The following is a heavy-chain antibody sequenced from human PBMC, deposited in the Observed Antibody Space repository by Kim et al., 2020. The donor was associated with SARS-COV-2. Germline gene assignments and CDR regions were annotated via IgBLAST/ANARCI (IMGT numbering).Heavy chain of an antibody. V-gene: IGHV3-74*01. J-gene: IGHJ4*02. D-gene: IGHD6-19*01. Sequence: GGSLRLSCAASGFTFSNFWIHWVRQAPGKGLVWVSRIHGDGSSTSYADSVKGLFTISRDSAKNTLYLQMNSLRAEDTAVYYCARVDSSGWSQFDYWGQGTLVTVSS. CDR2: IHGDGSST. CDR3: ARVDSSGWSQFDY. CDR1: GFTFSNFW.